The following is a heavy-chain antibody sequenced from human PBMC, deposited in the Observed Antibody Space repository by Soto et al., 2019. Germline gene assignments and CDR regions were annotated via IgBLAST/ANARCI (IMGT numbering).Heavy chain of an antibody. CDR3: ARVWGGGFDF. V-gene: IGHV4-61*08. CDR1: GGCISSGGYY. D-gene: IGHD3-10*01. Sequence: PSETLSLTCTVSGGCISSGGYYWSWIRQHPGKGLEWIGYIYYSGSTNYNPSLKSRVTISVDTPKNQFSLKLSSVTAADTAVYYCARVWGGGFDFWDQGTMVTVSS. J-gene: IGHJ3*01. CDR2: IYYSGST.